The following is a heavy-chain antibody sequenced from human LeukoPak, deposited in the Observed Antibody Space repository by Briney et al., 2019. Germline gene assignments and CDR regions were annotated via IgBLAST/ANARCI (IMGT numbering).Heavy chain of an antibody. CDR2: ISSSSSYI. V-gene: IGHV3-21*04. CDR1: GFTFSSYS. Sequence: KSGGSLRLSCAASGFTFSSYSMNWVRQAPGKGLEWVSSISSSSSYIYYADSVKGRFTISRHNSKNTLYLQMNSLRAEDTAVYYCARDHDYNNVLYYWGQGTLVTVSS. CDR3: ARDHDYNNVLYY. J-gene: IGHJ4*02. D-gene: IGHD4-4*01.